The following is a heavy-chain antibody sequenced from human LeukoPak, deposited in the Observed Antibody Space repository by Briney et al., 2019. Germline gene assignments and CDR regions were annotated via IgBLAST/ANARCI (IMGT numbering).Heavy chain of an antibody. CDR2: IYYSGNT. CDR3: ARQSGSGLFILP. D-gene: IGHD3/OR15-3a*01. CDR1: GGSFSGYY. Sequence: SETLSLTCAVYGGSFSGYYWGWIRQPPGKGLEWIGSIYYSGNTYYNASLKSQVSISIDTSKNQFSLRLTSVTAADTAVYYCARQSGSGLFILPGGQGTLVTVSS. V-gene: IGHV4-39*01. J-gene: IGHJ4*02.